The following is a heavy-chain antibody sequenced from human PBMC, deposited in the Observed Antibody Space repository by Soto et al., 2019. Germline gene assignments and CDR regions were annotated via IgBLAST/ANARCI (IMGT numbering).Heavy chain of an antibody. J-gene: IGHJ4*02. CDR1: GFTFSNYA. Sequence: EVQLLESGGGFVQAGGSLRLSCAVSGFTFSNYAMSWVRQAPGKGLEWVSAISGSGGFTYYTNSVKGRFTISRDNSKNTVDLQMNSLRAEDTAVYYCAKGDGGGGDCCAFDYWGQGALVTVSS. V-gene: IGHV3-23*01. D-gene: IGHD2-21*02. CDR3: AKGDGGGGDCCAFDY. CDR2: ISGSGGFT.